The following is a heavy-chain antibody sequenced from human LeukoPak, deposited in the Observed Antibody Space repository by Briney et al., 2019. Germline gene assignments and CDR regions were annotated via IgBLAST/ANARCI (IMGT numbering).Heavy chain of an antibody. CDR1: GYTFTDCY. CDR2: INPSGGST. J-gene: IGHJ4*02. V-gene: IGHV1-46*01. CDR3: ASGPVYAVAGPIDY. Sequence: GASVKVSCRASGYTFTDCYLQWVGQAPGQGLEWMGIINPSGGSTSYAHKFQGRVTMTRDTSTNTVYMELSSLRSEDTAVYYCASGPVYAVAGPIDYWGQGTLVTVSS. D-gene: IGHD6-19*01.